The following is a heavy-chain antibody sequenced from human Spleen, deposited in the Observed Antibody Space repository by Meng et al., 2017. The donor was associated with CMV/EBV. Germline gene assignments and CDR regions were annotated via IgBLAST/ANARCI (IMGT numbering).Heavy chain of an antibody. J-gene: IGHJ1*01. CDR1: GFTFSSDW. Sequence: GGSLRLSCAASGFTFSSDWMSWVRQAPGKGLEWVADIKEDGSEKYYVDSVKGRFTISRDNAKNSLYLQMNSLRAEDTAVFYCARVGDSSSRYRHFQHWGQGTLVTVSS. V-gene: IGHV3-7*01. CDR3: ARVGDSSSRYRHFQH. CDR2: IKEDGSEK. D-gene: IGHD6-13*01.